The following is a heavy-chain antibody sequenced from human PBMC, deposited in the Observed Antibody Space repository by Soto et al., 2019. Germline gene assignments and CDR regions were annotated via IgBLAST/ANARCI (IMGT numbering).Heavy chain of an antibody. CDR2: ISSSSSTI. V-gene: IGHV3-48*01. Sequence: VGSLILSCAASGFTFSSFTGNWVRQAPGKGLEWVSYISSSSSTIYYADSVKGRFTISRDNSKNTLYLQMNSLRAEDTAVYYYARDRSYYDSSGSYSPPYWGQGTLVTVSS. J-gene: IGHJ4*02. CDR1: GFTFSSFT. D-gene: IGHD3-22*01. CDR3: ARDRSYYDSSGSYSPPY.